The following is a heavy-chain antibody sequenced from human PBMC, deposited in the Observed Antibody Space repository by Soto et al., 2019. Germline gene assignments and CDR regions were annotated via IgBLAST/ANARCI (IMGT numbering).Heavy chain of an antibody. CDR1: GFTFSSYG. J-gene: IGHJ3*02. V-gene: IGHV3-33*01. CDR2: IWYDGSNK. Sequence: GGSLRLSCAASGFTFSSYGMHWVRQAPGKGLEWVAVIWYDGSNKYYADSVKGRFTISRDNSKNTLYLQMNSLRAEDTAVYYCARETLMVTSDAFDIWGQGTMVTVSS. CDR3: ARETLMVTSDAFDI. D-gene: IGHD2-21*02.